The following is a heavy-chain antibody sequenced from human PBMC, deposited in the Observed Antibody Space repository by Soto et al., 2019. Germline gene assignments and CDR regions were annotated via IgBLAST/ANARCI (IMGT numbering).Heavy chain of an antibody. J-gene: IGHJ4*02. CDR3: ARDQEIGYYYGSGSYCSVY. Sequence: ASVKVSCKASGYTFTSYGISWVRQAPGQGLEWMGWISAYNGNTNYAQKLQGRVTMTTDTSTSTAYMELRSLRSDDTAVYYCARDQEIGYYYGSGSYCSVYWGQGTLVTVSS. D-gene: IGHD3-10*01. V-gene: IGHV1-18*01. CDR1: GYTFTSYG. CDR2: ISAYNGNT.